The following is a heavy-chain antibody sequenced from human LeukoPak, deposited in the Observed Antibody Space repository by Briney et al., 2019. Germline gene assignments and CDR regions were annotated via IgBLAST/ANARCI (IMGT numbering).Heavy chain of an antibody. J-gene: IGHJ4*02. Sequence: ASVKVSCKGSGYSFPTYWITWVRQMPGKGLEWMGIIYPGDSYTNYSPSFQGQVTFSVDRSIDTAYLHWSSLKASDTAMYFCARALGSGSYLYCSDYWGQGTLVTVSS. CDR2: IYPGDSYT. V-gene: IGHV5-51*01. CDR3: ARALGSGSYLYCSDY. CDR1: GYSFPTYW. D-gene: IGHD3-10*01.